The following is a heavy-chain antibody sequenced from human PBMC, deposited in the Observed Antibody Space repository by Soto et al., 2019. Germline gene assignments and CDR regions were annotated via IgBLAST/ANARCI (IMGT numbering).Heavy chain of an antibody. D-gene: IGHD5-18*01. J-gene: IGHJ4*02. CDR2: LNPRNGQT. Sequence: QVQLVQSGAEVKKPGASVKVSCQTSGFNFSTYYFNWVRQAAGQGPEWVGWLNPRNGQTGYVQKFRGRVTMTRDTSLATVYLELSRLTSEDTAIYFCARETDTSMVDYWGQGTLVTVSS. V-gene: IGHV1-8*01. CDR3: ARETDTSMVDY. CDR1: GFNFSTYY.